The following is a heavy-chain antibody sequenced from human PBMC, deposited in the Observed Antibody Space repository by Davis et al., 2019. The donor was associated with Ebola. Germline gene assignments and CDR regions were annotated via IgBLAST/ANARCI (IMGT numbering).Heavy chain of an antibody. D-gene: IGHD3-22*01. CDR1: GFTFSSYS. CDR3: ARDLHYYDSSGYRYYYYYGMEV. V-gene: IGHV3-21*01. CDR2: ISSSSSYI. J-gene: IGHJ6*02. Sequence: GESLKISCAASGFTFSSYSMNWVRQAPGKGLEWVSSISSSSSYIYYADSVKGRFTISRDNAKNSLYLQMNSLRAEDTAVYYCARDLHYYDSSGYRYYYYYGMEVWGQGTTVTVSS.